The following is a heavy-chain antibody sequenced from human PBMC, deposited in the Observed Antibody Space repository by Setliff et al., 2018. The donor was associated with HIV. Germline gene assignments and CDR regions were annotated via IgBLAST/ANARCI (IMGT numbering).Heavy chain of an antibody. CDR1: GGSFNGYS. V-gene: IGHV4-34*01. CDR2: INHSGST. CDR3: AKDRRYYYGSGSYAAET. Sequence: SETLSLTCAVYGGSFNGYSWTWIRQPPGKGLEWIGGINHSGSTNYNPSLKSRFTISRGNSKNTLFLQMNSLRAEDTAVYYCAKDRRYYYGSGSYAAETWGQGTLVTVSS. D-gene: IGHD3-10*01. J-gene: IGHJ5*02.